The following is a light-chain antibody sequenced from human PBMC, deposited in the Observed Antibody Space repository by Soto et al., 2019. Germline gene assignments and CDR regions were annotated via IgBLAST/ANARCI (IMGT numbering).Light chain of an antibody. Sequence: QSALTQPASVSGSPGQSITVSCTGTSSDVGGSDHVNWYQQHPGKAPKLMIFDVSNRPSGASTRFSGSKSGNAASLTISGLQAEDEADYYCNSYTSSSTYVFGTGTKLTVL. J-gene: IGLJ1*01. V-gene: IGLV2-14*03. CDR3: NSYTSSSTYV. CDR1: SSDVGGSDH. CDR2: DVS.